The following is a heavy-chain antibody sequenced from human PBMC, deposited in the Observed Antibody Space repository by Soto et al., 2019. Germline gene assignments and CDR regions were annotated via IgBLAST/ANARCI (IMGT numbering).Heavy chain of an antibody. CDR1: GFTFDDYA. Sequence: EVQLVESGGGLVQPGRSLRLSCAASGFTFDDYAMHWVRQAPGKGLEWVSGISWNSGSIGYADSVKGRFTISRDNAKNCLYLQMNSLRAEDTALYYCAKDILYYYDDGAFDIWGQGTMVTVSS. CDR2: ISWNSGSI. CDR3: AKDILYYYDDGAFDI. V-gene: IGHV3-9*01. J-gene: IGHJ3*02. D-gene: IGHD3-22*01.